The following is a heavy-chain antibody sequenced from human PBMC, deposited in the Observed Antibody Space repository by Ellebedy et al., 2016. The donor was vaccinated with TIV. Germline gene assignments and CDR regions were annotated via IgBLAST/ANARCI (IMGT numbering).Heavy chain of an antibody. CDR2: ISWRGYYI. CDR3: TKDLLRGIWGGSGRDY. Sequence: SLKISXAASGFTFDDYAMHWVRQAPGKGLEWVSGISWRGYYIGYADSVRGRFTISRGNAKNSLYLQMNRLRIEDTAVYYCTKDLLRGIWGGSGRDYWGQGTLVTVSS. V-gene: IGHV3-9*01. D-gene: IGHD7-27*01. J-gene: IGHJ4*02. CDR1: GFTFDDYA.